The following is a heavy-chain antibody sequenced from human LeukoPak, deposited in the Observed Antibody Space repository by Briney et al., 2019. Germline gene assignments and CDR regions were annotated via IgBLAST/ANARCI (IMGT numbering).Heavy chain of an antibody. Sequence: ASVKVSCKASGYTFTSYGISWVRQAPGQGLEWMGWINPNSGGTNYAQKFQGWVTMTRDTSISTAYMELSRLRSDDTAVYYCARGDDSSGYPSYYFDYWGQGTLVTVSS. CDR1: GYTFTSYG. CDR3: ARGDDSSGYPSYYFDY. J-gene: IGHJ4*02. V-gene: IGHV1-2*04. CDR2: INPNSGGT. D-gene: IGHD3-22*01.